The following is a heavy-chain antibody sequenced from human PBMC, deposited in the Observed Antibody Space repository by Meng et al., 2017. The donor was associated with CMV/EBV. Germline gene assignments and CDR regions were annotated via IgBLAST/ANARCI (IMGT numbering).Heavy chain of an antibody. D-gene: IGHD3-3*01. V-gene: IGHV1-2*02. CDR3: ARGHNYDFWSGYYTGIGEGMDV. Sequence: ASVKVSCKASGYTFTGYYMHWVRQAPGQGLEWTGWINPNSGGTNYAQKFQGRVTMTRDTSISTAYMELSRLRSDDTAVYYCARGHNYDFWSGYYTGIGEGMDVWGQGTTVTVSS. J-gene: IGHJ6*02. CDR1: GYTFTGYY. CDR2: INPNSGGT.